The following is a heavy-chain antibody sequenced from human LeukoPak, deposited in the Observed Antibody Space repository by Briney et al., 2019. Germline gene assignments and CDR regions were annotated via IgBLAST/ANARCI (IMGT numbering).Heavy chain of an antibody. V-gene: IGHV3-30*04. Sequence: GGSLRLSCAASGFTFGSYAMHWVRQAPGKGLEWVAVISYDGSNKYYADSVKGRFTISRDNAKTSLYLQMNSLRAEDTAVYYCARDLSGVTGYTYGRGIDYWGQGTLVTVSS. CDR1: GFTFGSYA. D-gene: IGHD5-18*01. J-gene: IGHJ4*02. CDR3: ARDLSGVTGYTYGRGIDY. CDR2: ISYDGSNK.